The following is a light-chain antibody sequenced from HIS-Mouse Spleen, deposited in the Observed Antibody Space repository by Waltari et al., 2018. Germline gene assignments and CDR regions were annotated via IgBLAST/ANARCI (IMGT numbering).Light chain of an antibody. J-gene: IGLJ3*02. CDR2: AGS. CDR3: SSYTSSSTWV. CDR1: SSDVGGYNY. V-gene: IGLV2-14*01. Sequence: QSALTQPASVSGSPGQSITISCTGTSSDVGGYNYVSWYQQHPGQAPKLMIYAGSNRPSGVSNRFSGSKSGNTAALAISGLQAEDEADYYCSSYTSSSTWVFGGGTKLTVL.